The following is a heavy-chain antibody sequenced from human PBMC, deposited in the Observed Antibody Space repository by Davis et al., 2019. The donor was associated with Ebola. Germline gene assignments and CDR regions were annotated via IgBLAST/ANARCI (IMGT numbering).Heavy chain of an antibody. J-gene: IGHJ4*02. CDR3: ARIDRRTTVTTRY. CDR2: IYPGDSDT. V-gene: IGHV5-51*01. CDR1: GYSFTSYW. D-gene: IGHD4-17*01. Sequence: PGGSLRLSCKGSGYSFTSYWIGWVRQMPGKGLEWMGIIYPGDSDTRYSPSFQGQVTISADKSISTAYLQWSSLKASDTAMYYCARIDRRTTVTTRYWGQGTLVTVSS.